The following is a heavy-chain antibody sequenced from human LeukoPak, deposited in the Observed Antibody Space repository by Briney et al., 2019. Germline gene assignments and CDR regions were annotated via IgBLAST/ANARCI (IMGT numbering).Heavy chain of an antibody. CDR2: ISGSGTNT. Sequence: GWSLRLSCAASAFTFSNYAMTWVRQAPGKGLEWVSAISGSGTNTYYADSVKGRFTISRDNSKNTLYLQMNSLRAEDTAVYYCAIGLYGGPFDYWGQGTLVTVSS. CDR3: AIGLYGGPFDY. CDR1: AFTFSNYA. J-gene: IGHJ4*02. V-gene: IGHV3-23*01. D-gene: IGHD4-17*01.